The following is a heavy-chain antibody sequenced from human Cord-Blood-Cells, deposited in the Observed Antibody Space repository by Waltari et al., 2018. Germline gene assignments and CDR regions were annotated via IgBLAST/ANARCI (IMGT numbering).Heavy chain of an antibody. D-gene: IGHD3-16*01. Sequence: QVQLVESGGGVVQPGRSLRLSCAASGFTFSSHGMHWVRQAPGKGLEWVAVIWYDGSNKYYADSVKGRFTISRDNSKNTLYLQMNSLRAEDTAVYYCARDRFGTFFDYWGQGTLVTVSS. CDR1: GFTFSSHG. CDR2: IWYDGSNK. J-gene: IGHJ4*02. CDR3: ARDRFGTFFDY. V-gene: IGHV3-33*01.